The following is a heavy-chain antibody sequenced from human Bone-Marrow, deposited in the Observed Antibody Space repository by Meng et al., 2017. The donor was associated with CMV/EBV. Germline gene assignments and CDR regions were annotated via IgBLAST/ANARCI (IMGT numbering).Heavy chain of an antibody. CDR1: GFTFSSYD. V-gene: IGHV3-23*01. J-gene: IGHJ4*02. CDR3: PKDAPRSSGWFYSDY. Sequence: GGSLRLSCAASGFTFSSYDMGWVRQAPGKGLEWVSAISASGATTYSADSMKGRFTISRDNSRNPLYLQMNSLSAEDTAVYSCPKDAPRSSGWFYSDYWGQGTLVTVSS. CDR2: ISASGATT. D-gene: IGHD6-19*01.